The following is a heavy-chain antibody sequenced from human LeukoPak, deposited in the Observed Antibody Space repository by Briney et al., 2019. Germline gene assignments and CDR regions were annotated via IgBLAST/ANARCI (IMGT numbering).Heavy chain of an antibody. J-gene: IGHJ4*02. Sequence: ASVKVSCKASGYTFTSYGISWVRQAPGQGLEWMGWISAYSGNTNYAQKLQGRVTMTTDTSTSTAYMELRSLRSDDTAVYYCARDRRRSSGYYGVYWGQGTLVTVSS. D-gene: IGHD3-22*01. V-gene: IGHV1-18*01. CDR1: GYTFTSYG. CDR3: ARDRRRSSGYYGVY. CDR2: ISAYSGNT.